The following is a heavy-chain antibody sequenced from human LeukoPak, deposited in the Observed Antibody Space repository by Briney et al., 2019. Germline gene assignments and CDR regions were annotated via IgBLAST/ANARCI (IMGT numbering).Heavy chain of an antibody. J-gene: IGHJ6*03. Sequence: GGSLRLSCAASDFTFNTYDMNWVRQAPGKGLEWVSSISSSSSYIYYADSVKGRFTISRYNAKNSLYLQMNRLRAEDTSIYYCAREGHSYYYMDVWGKGTTVTVSS. CDR2: ISSSSSYI. CDR3: AREGHSYYYMDV. CDR1: DFTFNTYD. V-gene: IGHV3-21*01.